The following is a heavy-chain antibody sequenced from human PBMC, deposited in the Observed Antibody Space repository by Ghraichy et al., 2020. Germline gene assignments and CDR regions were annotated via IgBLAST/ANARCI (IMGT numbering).Heavy chain of an antibody. CDR3: ARGGSRRNAFEI. CDR2: INSDGSST. CDR1: GFTFSSYW. V-gene: IGHV3-74*01. D-gene: IGHD3-10*01. Sequence: GGSLRLSCAASGFTFSSYWMHWVRQAPGKGLVWVSRINSDGSSTSYADSVKGRFTISRDNAKNTLYLQMNSLRAEDTAVYYCARGGSRRNAFEIWGQGTMVTVSS. J-gene: IGHJ3*02.